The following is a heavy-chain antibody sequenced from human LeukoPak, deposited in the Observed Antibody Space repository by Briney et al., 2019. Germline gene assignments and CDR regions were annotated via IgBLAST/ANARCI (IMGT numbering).Heavy chain of an antibody. Sequence: GGSLRLSCVASGFTINRFAVAWVRQAPGKGLKWVSTISGGGGNIYLADSVKGRFTISRDNSKSTLYLQMNSLRPEDTAVYYCAKMTTVVDWTFNICSQGTMVTVSS. J-gene: IGHJ3*02. CDR2: ISGGGGNI. D-gene: IGHD4-23*01. CDR1: GFTINRFA. CDR3: AKMTTVVDWTFNI. V-gene: IGHV3-23*01.